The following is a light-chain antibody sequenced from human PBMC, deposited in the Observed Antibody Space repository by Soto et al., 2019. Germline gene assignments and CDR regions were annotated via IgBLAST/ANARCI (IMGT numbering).Light chain of an antibody. J-gene: IGKJ2*01. CDR3: QQYHSWPHT. V-gene: IGKV3-15*01. CDR1: QSVTTN. Sequence: ETVLTQSPATLSVSPGERATFSCKASQSVTTNLAWYQQKPGQVPSLLIYGAFTRATGIPARFSGSGSGTEFTLSISSLQSEDFAIYHCQQYHSWPHTFGQGTKLEIK. CDR2: GAF.